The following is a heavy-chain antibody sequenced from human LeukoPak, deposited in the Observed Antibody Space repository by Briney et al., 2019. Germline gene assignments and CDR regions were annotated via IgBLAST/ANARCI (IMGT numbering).Heavy chain of an antibody. Sequence: SETLSLTCAVYGGSFSGYYWSWIRQPPGKGLEWIGEINHSGSTNYNPSLKSRVTISVDTSKNQFSLRLSSVTAADTAVYYCARGYRKFDPWGQGTLVTVSS. CDR1: GGSFSGYY. CDR2: INHSGST. V-gene: IGHV4-34*01. CDR3: ARGYRKFDP. D-gene: IGHD4-11*01. J-gene: IGHJ5*02.